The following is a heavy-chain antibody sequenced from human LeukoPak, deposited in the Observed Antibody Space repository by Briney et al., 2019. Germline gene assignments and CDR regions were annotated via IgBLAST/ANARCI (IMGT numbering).Heavy chain of an antibody. V-gene: IGHV4-4*07. CDR2: IHTSGST. CDR3: TRDEYYYGSGSYRYDY. J-gene: IGHJ4*02. CDR1: GGSISSYY. Sequence: PSETLSLTCSFSGGSISSYYWSWIRQPARKGLEWIGRIHTSGSTNYNPSLKSRVTMSVDTTKNQSSLKLKSVTAADTAVYYCTRDEYYYGSGSYRYDYWGQGTLVTVSS. D-gene: IGHD3-10*01.